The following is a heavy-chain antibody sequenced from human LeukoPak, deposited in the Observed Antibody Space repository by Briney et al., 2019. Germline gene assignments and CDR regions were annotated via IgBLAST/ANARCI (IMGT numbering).Heavy chain of an antibody. D-gene: IGHD3-22*01. CDR1: EFTFSRHD. J-gene: IGHJ4*02. V-gene: IGHV3-30-3*01. Sequence: GGSLRLSCAASEFTFSRHDMHWVRQAPGKGLEWVAVISYDGSNSYYADSVKGRFTISRDNSKNTLYLQMNSLRAEDTAVYYCARGVGYYDSSGTIDFWGQGTLVTVSS. CDR2: ISYDGSNS. CDR3: ARGVGYYDSSGTIDF.